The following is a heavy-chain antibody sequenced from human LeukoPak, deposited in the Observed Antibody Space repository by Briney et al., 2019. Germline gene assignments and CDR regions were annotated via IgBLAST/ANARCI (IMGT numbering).Heavy chain of an antibody. V-gene: IGHV3-30*18. Sequence: GRSLRLSCAASGFTFSSYGMHWVRQAPGKGLEWVAVISYGGSNKYYADSVKGRFTISRDNSKNTLYLQMNSLRAEDTAVYYCAKVGSAGTSIWGQGTLVTVSS. D-gene: IGHD6-19*01. J-gene: IGHJ4*02. CDR2: ISYGGSNK. CDR1: GFTFSSYG. CDR3: AKVGSAGTSI.